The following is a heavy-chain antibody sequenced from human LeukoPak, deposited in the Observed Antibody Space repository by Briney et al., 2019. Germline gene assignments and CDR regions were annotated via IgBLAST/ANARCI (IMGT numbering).Heavy chain of an antibody. CDR1: GGSIGSSSYY. CDR2: IYYSGST. J-gene: IGHJ4*02. V-gene: IGHV4-39*07. CDR3: ARWGRNWGPSRGRSNKYYFDY. Sequence: NSSETLSLTCTVSGGSIGSSSYYWGWIRQPPGKGLNWIGSIYYSGSTYYNPSLKSRVTISVDTSKNQFSLKLSSVTAADTAVYYCARWGRNWGPSRGRSNKYYFDYWGQGTLVTVSS. D-gene: IGHD7-27*01.